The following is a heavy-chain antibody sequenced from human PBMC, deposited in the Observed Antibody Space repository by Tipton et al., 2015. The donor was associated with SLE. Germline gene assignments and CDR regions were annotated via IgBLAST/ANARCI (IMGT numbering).Heavy chain of an antibody. CDR3: ARYDNWNFDGFDV. J-gene: IGHJ3*01. CDR1: GDSISTGRYY. D-gene: IGHD1-7*01. Sequence: TLSLTCTVSGDSISTGRYYWAWIRQPPGKGLEWIVSLSSSGNTLSNLSLKSRLTTSVDASKNHFSLKLSSVTAADTAVYYCARYDNWNFDGFDVWGQGTMVIVSS. V-gene: IGHV4-39*02. CDR2: LSSSGNT.